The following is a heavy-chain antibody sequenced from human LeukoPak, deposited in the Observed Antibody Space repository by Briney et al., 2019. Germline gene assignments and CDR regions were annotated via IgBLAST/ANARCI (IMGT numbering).Heavy chain of an antibody. Sequence: ASVKVSCKSSGFTFTDYYIHWVRQASGQGLEWVGYIGPHSSATSSPQEFQGRVTMTRDTSMSTAYMELTRLTSDDTAVYYCAREGNGLLSKDFDYWGQGTLVTVSS. D-gene: IGHD2/OR15-2a*01. CDR1: GFTFTDYY. CDR2: IGPHSSAT. CDR3: AREGNGLLSKDFDY. J-gene: IGHJ4*02. V-gene: IGHV1-2*02.